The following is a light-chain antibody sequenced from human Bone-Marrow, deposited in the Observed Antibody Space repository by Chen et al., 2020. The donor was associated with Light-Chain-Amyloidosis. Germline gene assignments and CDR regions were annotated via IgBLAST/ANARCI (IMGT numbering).Light chain of an antibody. CDR2: KDI. V-gene: IGLV3-25*03. J-gene: IGLJ3*02. Sequence: SHDLTQPRSVSVSPGQTARVTCCGDALPNQYNSWYQQKPGQAPVLVIYKDIERPSGMTARFSGYMSGTTVTMTISGVQAEDEADYYCQSADRSGTSVVFGGGTKVTVL. CDR1: ALPNQY. CDR3: QSADRSGTSVV.